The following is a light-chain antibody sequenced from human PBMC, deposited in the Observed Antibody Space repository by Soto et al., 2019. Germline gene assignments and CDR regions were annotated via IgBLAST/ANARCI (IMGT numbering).Light chain of an antibody. Sequence: GWIQSAATRAVSAERIATGGCRASQSVNNYFAWYQQKPGQAPRLLIYAASNRATGIPARFSGSGSGSEFTLTLRSLEPEDFAVYYCQQRSNWPFSFGPGTKVDIK. J-gene: IGKJ3*01. V-gene: IGKV3-11*01. CDR2: AAS. CDR1: QSVNNY. CDR3: QQRSNWPFS.